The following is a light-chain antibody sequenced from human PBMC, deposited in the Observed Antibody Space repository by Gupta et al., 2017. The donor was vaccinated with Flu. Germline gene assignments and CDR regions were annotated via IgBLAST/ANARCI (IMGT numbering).Light chain of an antibody. Sequence: VRTAKIGWGGGNIVWKSVHWYQRRPGQAPVLVLFDNRGRPSGIPVRFSGSNSGDAATLTISTVEAGDEADYYCHVWDSDTEHQVFGGGTKLTVL. CDR2: DNR. J-gene: IGLJ3*02. V-gene: IGLV3-21*03. CDR3: HVWDSDTEHQV. CDR1: NIVWKS.